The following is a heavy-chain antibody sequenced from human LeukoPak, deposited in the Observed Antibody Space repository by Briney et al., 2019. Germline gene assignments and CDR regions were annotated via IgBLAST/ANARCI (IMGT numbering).Heavy chain of an antibody. CDR2: MYYSGST. V-gene: IGHV4-61*01. D-gene: IGHD6-19*01. CDR3: ARFPPGIAVAGHNDY. J-gene: IGHJ4*02. Sequence: SSETLSLTCTVSGASVSSGSYYWSWIRQPPGKGLGWIGYMYYSGSTNYNPSLKSRVTISVDTSKNQFSLKLSSVTAADTAVYYCARFPPGIAVAGHNDYWGQGTLVIVSS. CDR1: GASVSSGSYY.